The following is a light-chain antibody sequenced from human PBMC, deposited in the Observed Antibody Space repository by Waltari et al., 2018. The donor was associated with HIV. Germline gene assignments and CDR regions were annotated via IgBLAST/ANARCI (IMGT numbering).Light chain of an antibody. J-gene: IGLJ3*02. CDR2: SNN. CDR1: SSNIRSNT. V-gene: IGLV1-44*01. Sequence: SVLTQPPSASGTPGQRVTISCSGSSSNIRSNTVNWYQQLPGTAPNLLIYSNNQRPSGVPDRFSGSKSGTSASLAISGLQSEDEADYYCAAWDDSLNGPVFGGGTKLTVL. CDR3: AAWDDSLNGPV.